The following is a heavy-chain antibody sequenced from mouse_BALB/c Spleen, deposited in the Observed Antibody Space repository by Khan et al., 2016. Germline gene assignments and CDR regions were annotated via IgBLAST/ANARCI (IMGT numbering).Heavy chain of an antibody. CDR2: INSNGGST. V-gene: IGHV5-6-3*01. J-gene: IGHJ4*01. D-gene: IGHD2-1*01. CDR1: GFTFSSYG. Sequence: EVELVESGGGLVQPGGSLKLSCAASGFTFSSYGMSWVRQTPDKRLELVATINSNGGSTYYPDSVKGRFTISRDNAKNTLYLQMSSLKSEDIATYYCAYGNYAMDYWGQGTSVTVSS. CDR3: AYGNYAMDY.